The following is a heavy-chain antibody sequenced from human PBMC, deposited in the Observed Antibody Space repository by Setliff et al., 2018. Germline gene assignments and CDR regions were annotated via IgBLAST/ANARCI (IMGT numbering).Heavy chain of an antibody. Sequence: GGSLRLSCAASGFSFSDYAMSWVRQAPRKGLEWVSGGSTGKTDYADSVKGRFTMSRDSSTNTLYLQMNSLKTEDTAVYYCISLWLGYYGLDVWGQGTTVTVSS. CDR3: ISLWLGYYGLDV. CDR1: GFSFSDYA. V-gene: IGHV3-23*01. CDR2: GSTGKT. D-gene: IGHD5-18*01. J-gene: IGHJ6*02.